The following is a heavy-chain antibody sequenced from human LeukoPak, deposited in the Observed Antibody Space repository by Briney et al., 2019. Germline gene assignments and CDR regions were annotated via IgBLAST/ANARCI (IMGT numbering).Heavy chain of an antibody. Sequence: SVKVSCKASGGTFSSYANSWVRQAPGQGLEWMGGTIPSFGAANYAQTVQGRVTITADESTCTAYMELSSLRSEDTAVYYCARGGGYATVYYYYMDVWGKGTTVTVSS. J-gene: IGHJ6*03. CDR1: GGTFSSYA. CDR3: ARGGGYATVYYYYMDV. V-gene: IGHV1-69*01. CDR2: TIPSFGAA. D-gene: IGHD6-25*01.